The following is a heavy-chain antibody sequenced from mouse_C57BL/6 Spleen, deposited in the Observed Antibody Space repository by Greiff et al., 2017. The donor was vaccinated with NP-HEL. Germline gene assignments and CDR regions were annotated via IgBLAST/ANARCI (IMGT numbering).Heavy chain of an antibody. CDR2: IRSKSSNYAT. Sequence: EVKVVESGGGLVQPKGSLKLSCAASGFTFNTYAMHWVRQAPGKGLEWVARIRSKSSNYATYYADSVKDRFTISRDDSQSMLYLQMNNLKTEDTAMYYCVRGIGLPLYYYAMDYWGQGTSVTVSS. CDR1: GFTFNTYA. J-gene: IGHJ4*01. V-gene: IGHV10-3*01. CDR3: VRGIGLPLYYYAMDY.